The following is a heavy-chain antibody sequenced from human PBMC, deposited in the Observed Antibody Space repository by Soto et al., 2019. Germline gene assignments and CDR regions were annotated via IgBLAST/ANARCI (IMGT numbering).Heavy chain of an antibody. J-gene: IGHJ3*01. V-gene: IGHV1-69*06. CDR2: TVPVFDTS. D-gene: IGHD3-10*01. CDR1: GGTFNGYG. Sequence: QVQLVQSGAVVKKPGSSVEVSCKASGGTFNGYGISWVRQAPGQGLEWMGGTVPVFDTSKYAPRFQGRVTITADKPTSTAYMELSSVRSEDTAIYFCARGVSNSGAYYTGPSAYELWGQGTLVIVSS. CDR3: ARGVSNSGAYYTGPSAYEL.